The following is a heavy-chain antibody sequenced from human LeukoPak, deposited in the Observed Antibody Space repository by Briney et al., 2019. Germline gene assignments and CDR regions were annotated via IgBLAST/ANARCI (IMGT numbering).Heavy chain of an antibody. Sequence: PGGSLRLSCAGSGFTFSNYWIHWVRQVPGKGLLWVSRIDSVGNRIVYADSVKGRFTISRDNAKNSLYLQMNSLRAEDTALYYCARSWVGGSPYYYYYMDVWGKGTTVTVSS. J-gene: IGHJ6*03. CDR3: ARSWVGGSPYYYYYMDV. D-gene: IGHD2-15*01. CDR1: GFTFSNYW. V-gene: IGHV3-74*01. CDR2: IDSVGNRI.